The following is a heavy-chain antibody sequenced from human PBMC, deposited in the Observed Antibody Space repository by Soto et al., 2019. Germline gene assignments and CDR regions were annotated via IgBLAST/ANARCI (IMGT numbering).Heavy chain of an antibody. Sequence: NPSETLSRTCAVCGGPFNGFYWSWIRQPPGKGLEWIGEITPGGSTHYNPSLRSRLTLSADTSRNQFSLRLSSVTAADTAVYYCTRLSWRQPPPRPDHYYYGMDVWGPGTTVTVSS. V-gene: IGHV4-34*01. CDR3: TRLSWRQPPPRPDHYYYGMDV. CDR1: GGPFNGFY. CDR2: ITPGGST. J-gene: IGHJ6*02. D-gene: IGHD5-12*01.